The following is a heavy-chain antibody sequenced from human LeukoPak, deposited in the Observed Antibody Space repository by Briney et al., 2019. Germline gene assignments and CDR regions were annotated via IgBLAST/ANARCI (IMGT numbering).Heavy chain of an antibody. Sequence: PGGSLRLSCAASGFTFSSYAMSWVRQAPGKGLEWVSAISGSGGSTYYADSVKGRFTISRDNSKNTLYLQMNSLRAEDTAVYYCAKEGSGWYAYYYYMDVWGKGTTVTVSS. J-gene: IGHJ6*03. CDR1: GFTFSSYA. D-gene: IGHD6-19*01. V-gene: IGHV3-23*01. CDR2: ISGSGGST. CDR3: AKEGSGWYAYYYYMDV.